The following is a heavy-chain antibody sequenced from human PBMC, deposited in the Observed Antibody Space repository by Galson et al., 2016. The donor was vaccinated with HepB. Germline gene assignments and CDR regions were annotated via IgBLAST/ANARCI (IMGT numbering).Heavy chain of an antibody. D-gene: IGHD2-15*01. CDR3: ARGDRRYCSGGSCYSDYYYGMDV. Sequence: SLRLSCAASGFTFSSYDMHWVRQATGKGLEWVSAIGTAGDTYYPGSVKGRFTISRENAKNSLYLQMNSLRAGDTAVYYCARGDRRYCSGGSCYSDYYYGMDVWGQGTTVIVSS. J-gene: IGHJ6*02. V-gene: IGHV3-13*01. CDR2: IGTAGDT. CDR1: GFTFSSYD.